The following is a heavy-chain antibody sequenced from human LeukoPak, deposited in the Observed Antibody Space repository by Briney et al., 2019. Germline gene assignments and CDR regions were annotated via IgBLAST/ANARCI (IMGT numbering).Heavy chain of an antibody. CDR2: ISASGYNT. D-gene: IGHD4/OR15-4a*01. CDR1: GFTFNSYA. Sequence: GGSLRLSCAASGFTFNSYAMGWVRQAPGKGLEWVSLISASGYNTYYAGSVKGRFTISRDNSKNTLNLQMSSLRAEDTALYYCAKGIYDYALDFWGQGALVTVSS. J-gene: IGHJ4*02. V-gene: IGHV3-23*01. CDR3: AKGIYDYALDF.